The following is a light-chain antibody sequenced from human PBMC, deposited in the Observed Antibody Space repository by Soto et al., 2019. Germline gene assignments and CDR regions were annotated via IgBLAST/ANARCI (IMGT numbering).Light chain of an antibody. CDR3: TSYITSSTHV. V-gene: IGLV2-14*01. CDR1: SSDVGGYNY. Sequence: QSVLTQPASVSGSPGQSITISCTGTSSDVGGYNYVSWLQQHPGKVPKLMIYDVSSRPSGVSNRVSGSKSGNTASLTISGLHADDEADYYCTSYITSSTHVFGGGTKVTVL. CDR2: DVS. J-gene: IGLJ1*01.